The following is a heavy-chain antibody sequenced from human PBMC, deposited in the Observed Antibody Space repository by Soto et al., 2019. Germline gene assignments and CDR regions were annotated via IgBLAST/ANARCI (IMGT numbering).Heavy chain of an antibody. CDR1: GGSISSYY. CDR2: IYTSGST. D-gene: IGHD3-10*01. J-gene: IGHJ5*02. CDR3: ARHILQDGSGSNTWFEP. Sequence: PSETLSLTCTVSGGSISSYYWSWIRQPAGKGLEWIGRIYTSGSTNYNPSLKSRVTMSVDTSKNQFSLKLSSVTAADTAVYYCARHILQDGSGSNTWFEPWGQGTLVTV. V-gene: IGHV4-4*07.